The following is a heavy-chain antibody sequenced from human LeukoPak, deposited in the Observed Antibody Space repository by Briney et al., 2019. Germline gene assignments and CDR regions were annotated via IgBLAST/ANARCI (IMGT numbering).Heavy chain of an antibody. Sequence: SETLSLTCTVSGGSISSYYWSWIRQPPGKGLEWIGDIYYSGSTNYNPSLKSRVTISVDTSKNQFSLKLSSVTAADTAVYYCARDLGFCSSTSCYPWFDPWGQGTLVTVSS. J-gene: IGHJ5*02. CDR1: GGSISSYY. V-gene: IGHV4-59*01. CDR2: IYYSGST. CDR3: ARDLGFCSSTSCYPWFDP. D-gene: IGHD2-2*01.